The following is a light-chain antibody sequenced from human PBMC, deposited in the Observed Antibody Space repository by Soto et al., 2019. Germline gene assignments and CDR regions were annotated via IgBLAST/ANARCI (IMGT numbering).Light chain of an antibody. CDR3: QQHDNLPLT. CDR2: AAS. Sequence: DIQMTQSPSSLSASVGDRVTITCRASQSISSYLNWYQQKPGKAPKLLIYAASSLQSGVPSRFSGSGSGTDFTLTISSLQPEDSATYYCQQHDNLPLTFGGGTKVDIK. V-gene: IGKV1-39*01. CDR1: QSISSY. J-gene: IGKJ4*01.